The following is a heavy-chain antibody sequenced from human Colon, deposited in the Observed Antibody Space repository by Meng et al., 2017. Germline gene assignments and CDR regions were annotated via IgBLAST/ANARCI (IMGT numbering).Heavy chain of an antibody. CDR2: IDHFGIS. J-gene: IGHJ5*02. CDR1: GGSFSGFY. Sequence: QVPLQQGGAGLLKPSETLLLTCAVSGGSFSGFYWSWIRQPPGKGLEWIGEIDHFGISNYNSSLKGRLTMSVDTSKKQISLTLTSVTAADTAVYYCATGLRHGDWFDPWGPGTLVTVSS. CDR3: ATGLRHGDWFDP. D-gene: IGHD4-17*01. V-gene: IGHV4-34*01.